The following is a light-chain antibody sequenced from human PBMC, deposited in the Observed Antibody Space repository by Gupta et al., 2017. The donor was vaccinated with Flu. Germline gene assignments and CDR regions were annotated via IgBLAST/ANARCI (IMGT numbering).Light chain of an antibody. CDR2: DAS. V-gene: IGKV3-11*01. CDR1: QSVNSY. J-gene: IGKJ3*01. Sequence: PATLSLSPGERATLSCRTSQSVNSYLAWYQQKPGQAPRLLIYDASNRATGIPARFSGSGSGTEFTLTISSLEPEDFAVYYCQQRSSWPRTFGPGTKVDVK. CDR3: QQRSSWPRT.